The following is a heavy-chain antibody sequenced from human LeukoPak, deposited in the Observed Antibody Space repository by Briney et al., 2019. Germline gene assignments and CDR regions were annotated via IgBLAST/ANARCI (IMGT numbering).Heavy chain of an antibody. CDR2: ISLTGET. J-gene: IGHJ4*02. D-gene: IGHD6-19*01. Sequence: SGTLSVTCGVSGGSISSTNWWSWVRQPPGQGLEWIGEISLTGETNYNPSLNGRVTMSVDTSKNQFSLKLSSVTAADTAFYYCARDRDSSGWFDYWGQGTLVTVSS. CDR3: ARDRDSSGWFDY. V-gene: IGHV4-4*02. CDR1: GGSISSTNW.